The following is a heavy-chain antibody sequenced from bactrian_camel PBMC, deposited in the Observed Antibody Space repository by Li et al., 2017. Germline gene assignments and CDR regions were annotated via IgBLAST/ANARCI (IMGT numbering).Heavy chain of an antibody. J-gene: IGHJ4*01. CDR3: AADSVLCGADYDDATPE. CDR1: GDTGGSLC. Sequence: HVQLVESGGGSAQVGGSLRLSCAASGDTGGSLCMGWFRQVPGKEREAVASIYSGGSSTWHSGSVSGRFTISQDKAKNTVYLQMSSLKPEDTAMYYCAADSVLCGADYDDATPEWGQGTQVTVS. CDR2: IYSGGSST. D-gene: IGHD4*01. V-gene: IGHV3-3*01.